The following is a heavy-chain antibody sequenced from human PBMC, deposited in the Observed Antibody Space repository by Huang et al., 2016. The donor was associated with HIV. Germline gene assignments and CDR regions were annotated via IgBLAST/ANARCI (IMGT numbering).Heavy chain of an antibody. CDR1: EDSVSGNSIT. Sequence: QLQQSGPGLLKPSQTLSLTCAISEDSVSGNSITWNWIRKSPSRGLEWLGRTYYRSKWYNDYAESVKSRMTIDTYTSKNQFSLQLKSVVPEDTAVYFCARGHDFYYDRRGYSFDYWGQGSLVTVSS. CDR2: TYYRSKWYN. D-gene: IGHD3-22*01. CDR3: ARGHDFYYDRRGYSFDY. V-gene: IGHV6-1*01. J-gene: IGHJ4*02.